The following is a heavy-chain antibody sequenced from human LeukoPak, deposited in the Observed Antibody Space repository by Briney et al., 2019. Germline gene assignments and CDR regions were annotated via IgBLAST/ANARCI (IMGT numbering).Heavy chain of an antibody. CDR1: GFSFSTNW. D-gene: IGHD1-1*01. V-gene: IGHV3-7*01. Sequence: GGSLRLSCVASGFSFSTNWMDWVRQAPGKGLEWVANIKRDGSEKNYVASVKGRFTTSRDNAKNSLYLEMNSLRAEDTAVYYCAKEGNWNLDYWGQGALVTVSS. J-gene: IGHJ4*02. CDR2: IKRDGSEK. CDR3: AKEGNWNLDY.